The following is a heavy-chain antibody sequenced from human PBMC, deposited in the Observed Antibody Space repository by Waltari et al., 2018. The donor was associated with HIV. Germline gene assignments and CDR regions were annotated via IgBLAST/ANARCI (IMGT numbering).Heavy chain of an antibody. CDR2: ISSSSSYI. CDR1: GFTFSRYS. V-gene: IGHV3-21*01. Sequence: EVQLVESGGGLVKPGGSLRLSCAASGFTFSRYSMNWVRQAPGKGLEWVSSISSSSSYIYYADSVKGRFIISRDNAKNSLYLQMNSLRAEDTAVYYCARDHLSSGFDYWGQGTLVTVSS. D-gene: IGHD6-19*01. CDR3: ARDHLSSGFDY. J-gene: IGHJ4*02.